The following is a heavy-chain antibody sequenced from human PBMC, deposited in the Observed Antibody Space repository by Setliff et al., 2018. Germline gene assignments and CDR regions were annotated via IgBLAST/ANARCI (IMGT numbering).Heavy chain of an antibody. V-gene: IGHV1-3*04. D-gene: IGHD3-22*01. CDR1: GYTFTSHA. CDR2: INTGTGNT. Sequence: ASVKVSCKASGYTFTSHAIHWVRQAPGQRLEWMGWINTGTGNTQYSQNFQGRVTFTRDTSASTAYMELSSLRSEDTAVFFCARHIPYYSDNSGYYYHYYYIDGWGKGTTVTVSS. CDR3: ARHIPYYSDNSGYYYHYYYIDG. J-gene: IGHJ6*03.